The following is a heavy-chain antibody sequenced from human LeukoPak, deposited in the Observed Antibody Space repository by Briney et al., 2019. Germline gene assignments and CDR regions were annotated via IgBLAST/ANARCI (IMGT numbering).Heavy chain of an antibody. D-gene: IGHD6-6*01. V-gene: IGHV4-59*12. CDR2: IYYSGST. CDR1: GGSFSGYY. CDR3: ARLDIAALDY. J-gene: IGHJ4*02. Sequence: SETLSLTCAVYGGSFSGYYWSWIRQPPGKGLEWIGYIYYSGSTNYNPSLKSRVTISVDKSKNQFSLKLSSVTAADTAVYYCARLDIAALDYWGQGTLVTVSS.